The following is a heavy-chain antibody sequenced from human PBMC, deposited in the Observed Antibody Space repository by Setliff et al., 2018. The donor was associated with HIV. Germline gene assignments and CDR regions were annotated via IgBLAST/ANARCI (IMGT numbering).Heavy chain of an antibody. CDR3: ARDVDHMMDV. J-gene: IGHJ6*02. Sequence: PSETLSLTCTVSGYSISSGYYWGWIRQPPGKGLEWIGTIYHSGSTFYNPSLKSRVTISADTSKNQFSLKLRSVTAADTAVYYCARDVDHMMDVWGPGTTVTVSS. CDR1: GYSISSGYY. CDR2: IYHSGST. V-gene: IGHV4-38-2*02.